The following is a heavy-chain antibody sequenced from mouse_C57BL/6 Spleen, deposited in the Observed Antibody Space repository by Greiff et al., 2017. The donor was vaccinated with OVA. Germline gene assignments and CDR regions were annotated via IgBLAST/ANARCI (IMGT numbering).Heavy chain of an antibody. J-gene: IGHJ2*01. V-gene: IGHV1-50*01. Sequence: QVQLQQPGAELVKPGASVKLSCKASGYTFTSYWMQWVKQRPGQGLEWIGVIDPSDSYTNYNQKFKGKATLTVDTYSSTAYLQLSSLTSEDSAVYYCARYDGYFDYWGQGTTLTVSS. D-gene: IGHD2-3*01. CDR1: GYTFTSYW. CDR2: IDPSDSYT. CDR3: ARYDGYFDY.